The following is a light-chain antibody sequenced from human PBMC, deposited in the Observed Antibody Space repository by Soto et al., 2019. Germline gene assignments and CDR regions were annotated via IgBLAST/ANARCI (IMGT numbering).Light chain of an antibody. Sequence: EFVLTQSPGTLSLSPGERGTLSCRASQSVTSNYLAWYQQKTGQAPRLLIYGASSRATGIPDRLSGSGSGTDFNLTISRLEPEDFAVYYCQQYGSSAWTCGQGTKGDIK. CDR3: QQYGSSAWT. CDR1: QSVTSNY. V-gene: IGKV3-20*01. J-gene: IGKJ1*01. CDR2: GAS.